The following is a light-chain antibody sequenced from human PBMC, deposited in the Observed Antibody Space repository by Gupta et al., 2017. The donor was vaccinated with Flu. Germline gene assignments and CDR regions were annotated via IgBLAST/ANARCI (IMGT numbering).Light chain of an antibody. J-gene: IGLJ3*02. Sequence: SSVLTQDPAVSVALGQTVRITCQGASLKYYYANWYQQKAGQAPVLVIYYKSRRPSGIPDRFSGASSANTGSLTTTGAQAEDEADYYCGSPPSSGNHWVFGGGTKLTV. CDR2: YKS. CDR3: GSPPSSGNHWV. V-gene: IGLV3-19*01. CDR1: SLKYYY.